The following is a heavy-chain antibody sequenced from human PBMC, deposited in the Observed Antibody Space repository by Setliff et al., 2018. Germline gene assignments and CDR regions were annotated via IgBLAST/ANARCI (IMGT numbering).Heavy chain of an antibody. D-gene: IGHD6-19*01. CDR1: GGSISSGGYY. V-gene: IGHV4-31*03. CDR2: IYYSGSTS. J-gene: IGHJ4*02. CDR3: ARGRAGHSGH. Sequence: TLSLTCTVSGGSISSGGYYWSWIRQHPGKGLEWIGYIYYSGSTSYYNPSLKSRVTISVDTSKNQFSLKLSSVTAADTAVYYCARGRAGHSGHWGQGALVTVSS.